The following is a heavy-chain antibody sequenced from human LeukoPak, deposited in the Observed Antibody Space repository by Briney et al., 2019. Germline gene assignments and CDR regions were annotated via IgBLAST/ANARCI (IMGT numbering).Heavy chain of an antibody. CDR1: GGSISSSSYY. CDR3: ARPQLLWFGRPTACCFDP. CDR2: IYYSGST. D-gene: IGHD3-10*01. J-gene: IGHJ5*02. V-gene: IGHV4-39*01. Sequence: PSETLSLTCTVSGGSISSSSYYWGWIRQPPGKGLEWIGSIYYSGSTYYNPSLKSRVTISVDTSKNQFSLKLSSVTSADTAVYYFARPQLLWFGRPTACCFDPWGQGTLVTVSS.